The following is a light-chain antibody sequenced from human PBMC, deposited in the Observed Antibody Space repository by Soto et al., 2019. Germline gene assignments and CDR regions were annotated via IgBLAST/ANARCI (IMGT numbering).Light chain of an antibody. V-gene: IGKV4-1*01. Sequence: DIVMTQSPDSLAVSLGERATINCKSSQSDLYSSNNKNYLVWYQQKSGQPPKLLISWASTRESGVPDRFSGGGSGTDFTLNISSLQAEDVAVYYCQQYYSLPYTFGQGTKLEIK. CDR1: QSDLYSSNNKNY. J-gene: IGKJ2*01. CDR2: WAS. CDR3: QQYYSLPYT.